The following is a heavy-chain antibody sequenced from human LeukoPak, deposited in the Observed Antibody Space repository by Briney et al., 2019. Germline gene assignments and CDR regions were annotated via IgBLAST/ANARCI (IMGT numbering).Heavy chain of an antibody. V-gene: IGHV3-48*01. D-gene: IGHD5-18*01. CDR3: ARESGYSYGLAGFFDY. CDR2: ISSASNTI. J-gene: IGHJ4*02. CDR1: GFTFSSYS. Sequence: GESLRLSCAASGFTFSSYSMNWVRQAPGKGLEWVSYISSASNTIYYADSVKGRFTISRDDSKNTLSLQMNSLRAEDTAVYYCARESGYSYGLAGFFDYWGQGTLVTVSS.